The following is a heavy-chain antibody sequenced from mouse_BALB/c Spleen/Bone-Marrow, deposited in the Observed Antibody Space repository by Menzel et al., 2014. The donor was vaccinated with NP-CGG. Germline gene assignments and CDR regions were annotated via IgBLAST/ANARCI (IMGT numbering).Heavy chain of an antibody. D-gene: IGHD2-4*01. J-gene: IGHJ4*01. CDR3: ARDSFLITRALDY. CDR2: IWGDGST. Sequence: VKLVESGPGLVAPSQSLSITCTVSGFSLTGYGVSWARQPPGKGLEWLGMIWGDGSTDYNSALKSRLSINKDNSKSQVFLKMNSLQTDDTARYYCARDSFLITRALDYWGQGTSVTVSS. V-gene: IGHV2-6-7*01. CDR1: GFSLTGYG.